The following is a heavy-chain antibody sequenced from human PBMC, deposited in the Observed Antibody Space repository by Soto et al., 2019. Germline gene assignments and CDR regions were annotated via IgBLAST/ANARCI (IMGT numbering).Heavy chain of an antibody. D-gene: IGHD3-22*01. CDR1: GFSLSVYGVR. CDR3: AHTKDSSGFLTS. V-gene: IGHV2-5*01. J-gene: IGHJ5*02. Sequence: SGPTLVNPTQTLTLTCSFSGFSLSVYGVRVIWFRQPPGETLEWLALIHWNDDKRYSPYLKSRLTITKDTSKNQVVLTVTNLDLLDTGTYFCAHTKDSSGFLTSWGQGILVTVSS. CDR2: IHWNDDK.